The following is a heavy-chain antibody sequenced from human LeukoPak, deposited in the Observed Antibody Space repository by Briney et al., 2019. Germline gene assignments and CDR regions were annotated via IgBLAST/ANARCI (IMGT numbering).Heavy chain of an antibody. Sequence: GGSLRLSCAASGFTFSSYAMSWVRQAPGKGLEWVSAISGSGGSTYYADSVKGRFTISRDNSKNTLYLQMNSPRAEDTAVYYCAKGPSIAVAVNFDYWGQGTLVTVSS. D-gene: IGHD6-19*01. J-gene: IGHJ4*02. CDR3: AKGPSIAVAVNFDY. CDR2: ISGSGGST. V-gene: IGHV3-23*01. CDR1: GFTFSSYA.